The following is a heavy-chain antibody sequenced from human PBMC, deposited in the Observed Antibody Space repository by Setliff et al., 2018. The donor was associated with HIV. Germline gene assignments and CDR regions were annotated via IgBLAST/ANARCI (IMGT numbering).Heavy chain of an antibody. Sequence: SVKVSCKASGGTFSSYAISWVRQAPGQGLEWMGRIIPIFGTANYAQKFQGRVTITADKSTSTAYMELSSLRSDDTAVYCCARDPGEGGGGFLEWTIGYYYYMDVWGKGTTVTVSS. V-gene: IGHV1-69*06. CDR3: ARDPGEGGGGFLEWTIGYYYYMDV. CDR2: IIPIFGTA. CDR1: GGTFSSYA. J-gene: IGHJ6*03. D-gene: IGHD3-3*01.